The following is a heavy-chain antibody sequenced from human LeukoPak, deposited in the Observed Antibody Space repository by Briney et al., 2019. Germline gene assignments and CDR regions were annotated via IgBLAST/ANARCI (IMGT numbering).Heavy chain of an antibody. D-gene: IGHD1-14*01. Sequence: SETLSLTCTVSGGSISSYYWSWIRQPPGKGLEWIGYIYDSGGTNYNPSLKSRVTISVDTSKNQFSLKLSSVTAADTAMYYCARDRNPDYWGQGTLVTVSS. CDR2: IYDSGGT. CDR1: GGSISSYY. J-gene: IGHJ4*02. V-gene: IGHV4-59*12. CDR3: ARDRNPDY.